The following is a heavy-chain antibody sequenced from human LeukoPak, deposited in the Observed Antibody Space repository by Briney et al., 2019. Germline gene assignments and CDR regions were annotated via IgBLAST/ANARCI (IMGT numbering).Heavy chain of an antibody. V-gene: IGHV1-46*01. D-gene: IGHD6-13*01. CDR2: INPSGGST. CDR3: ARTSIAAAGRDPLNAFDI. J-gene: IGHJ3*02. CDR1: GYTFTSYY. Sequence: GASVKVSCKASGYTFTSYYMHWVRQAPGQGLEWMGIINPSGGSTSYAQKFQGRVTMTRDTSTSTVYMELSSLRSEDTAVYYCARTSIAAAGRDPLNAFDIWGQGTMVTVSS.